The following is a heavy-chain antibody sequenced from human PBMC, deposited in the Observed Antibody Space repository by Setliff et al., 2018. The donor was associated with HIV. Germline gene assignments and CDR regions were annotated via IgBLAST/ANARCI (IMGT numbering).Heavy chain of an antibody. D-gene: IGHD6-19*01. CDR2: IYYSGNT. V-gene: IGHV4-39*01. CDR3: ARIQWLVPGGWFDP. CDR1: GDSTGSSSSY. Sequence: SETLSLTCTVSGDSTGSSSSYWGWIRQPPGKGLEWITIIYYSGNTYYNPSLKSRITLSVDTSKNQFSLRLTSVTASDTAVYYCARIQWLVPGGWFDPWGQGTLVTVS. J-gene: IGHJ5*02.